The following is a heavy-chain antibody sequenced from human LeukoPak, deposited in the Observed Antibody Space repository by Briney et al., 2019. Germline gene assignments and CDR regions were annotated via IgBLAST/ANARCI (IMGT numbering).Heavy chain of an antibody. Sequence: SQTLSLTCTVSGGSISSGGYYWSWIRQPPGKGLECIAYMYNSESTNYNPSFKSRVTISVDTSKNLFSLRLSSVTAADTAVYYCVRLLGKRYFDYWGQGTLVTVSS. CDR3: VRLLGKRYFDY. V-gene: IGHV4-61*08. CDR2: MYNSEST. CDR1: GGSISSGGYY. J-gene: IGHJ4*02. D-gene: IGHD3-16*01.